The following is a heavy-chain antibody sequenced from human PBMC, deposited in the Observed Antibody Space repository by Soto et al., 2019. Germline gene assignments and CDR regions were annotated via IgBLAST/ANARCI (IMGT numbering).Heavy chain of an antibody. CDR3: ARHKFPYGDYVFLDYYYYGMDV. CDR2: IDPSDSYT. V-gene: IGHV5-10-1*01. CDR1: GYSFTSYW. D-gene: IGHD4-17*01. J-gene: IGHJ6*02. Sequence: PGESLKISCKGSGYSFTSYWISWVRQMPGKGLEWMGRIDPSDSYTNYSPSFQGHVTISADKSISTAYLQWSSLKASDTAMYYCARHKFPYGDYVFLDYYYYGMDVWGQGTTVTVSS.